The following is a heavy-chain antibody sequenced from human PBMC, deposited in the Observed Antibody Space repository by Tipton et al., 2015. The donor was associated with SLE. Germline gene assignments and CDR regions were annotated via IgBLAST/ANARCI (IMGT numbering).Heavy chain of an antibody. CDR2: ISNSGST. CDR3: ARDQVGVGDLDY. D-gene: IGHD2-15*01. V-gene: IGHV4-61*02. J-gene: IGHJ4*02. CDR1: GGSFSSASYY. Sequence: TLSLTCTVSGGSFSSASYYWRWNWIRQPAGKGLEWIGRISNSGSTTYNPSLQSRVTISRDPSKNQFYLKLSSATAADTAVYYCARDQVGVGDLDYWGQGTLVTVSS.